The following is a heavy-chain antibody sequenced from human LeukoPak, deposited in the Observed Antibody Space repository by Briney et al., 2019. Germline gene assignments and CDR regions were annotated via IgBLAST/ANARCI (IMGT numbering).Heavy chain of an antibody. CDR2: ISGGAGST. CDR1: GFTFNTYV. J-gene: IGHJ4*02. CDR3: ARRGGSTYNFDY. V-gene: IGHV3-23*01. D-gene: IGHD2-2*01. Sequence: PGGSLRLSCAASGFTFNTYVVHWVRQAPGKGLEWVSAISGGAGSTYYADSVKGRFTTSRDNSKNTLYLQMNSLRAEDTAVYYCARRGGSTYNFDYWGQGTLVTVSS.